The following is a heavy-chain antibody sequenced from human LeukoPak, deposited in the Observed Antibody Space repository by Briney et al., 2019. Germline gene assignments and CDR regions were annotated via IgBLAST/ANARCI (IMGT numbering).Heavy chain of an antibody. CDR1: GFTFSSYA. V-gene: IGHV3-23*01. CDR3: ATYWIQLRHGFGIP. CDR2: ISGSGGST. Sequence: QTGGSLRLSCAASGFTFSSYAMSWVRQAPGKGLEWVSAISGSGGSTYYADSVKGRFTISRDNAKNSLYLQMNSLRAEDTAVYYCATYWIQLRHGFGIPWGQGTLVTASS. D-gene: IGHD5-18*01. J-gene: IGHJ5*02.